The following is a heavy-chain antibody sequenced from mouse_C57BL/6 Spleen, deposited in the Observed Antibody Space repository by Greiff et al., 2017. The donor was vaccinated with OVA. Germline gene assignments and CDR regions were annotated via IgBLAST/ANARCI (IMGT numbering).Heavy chain of an antibody. J-gene: IGHJ4*01. CDR2: IYPGSGST. Sequence: QVQLQQPGAELVKPGASVKMSCKASGYTFTSYWITWVKQRPGQGLEWIGDIYPGSGSTNYNEKFKSKATLTVDTSSSTAYMQLSSLTSEDSAVYYCARRGFDWGRGDYWGQGTSVTVSS. CDR1: GYTFTSYW. D-gene: IGHD4-1*01. V-gene: IGHV1-55*01. CDR3: ARRGFDWGRGDY.